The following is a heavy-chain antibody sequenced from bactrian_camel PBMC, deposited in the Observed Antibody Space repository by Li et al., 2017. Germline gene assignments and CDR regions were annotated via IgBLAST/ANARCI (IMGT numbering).Heavy chain of an antibody. Sequence: HVQLVESGGGPVQAGGSLRLSCKVSGHSRGSNCVGWYRLPPGRAPAEREGIAAIRRSGGETWYAGSVKGRFTISQDSARNTVYLQMSHLQPEDTATYSVRRGAVDVVNTVTPSTTGARGPRSPSP. J-gene: IGHJ4*01. CDR3: RRGAVDVVNTVTPSTT. V-gene: IGHV3S56*01. D-gene: IGHD2*01. CDR1: GHSRGSNC. CDR2: IRRSGGET.